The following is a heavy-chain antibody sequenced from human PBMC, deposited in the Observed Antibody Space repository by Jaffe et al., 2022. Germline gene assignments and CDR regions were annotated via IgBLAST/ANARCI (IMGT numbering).Heavy chain of an antibody. V-gene: IGHV4-61*02. CDR2: IYTSGST. J-gene: IGHJ3*02. D-gene: IGHD6-19*01. Sequence: QVQLQESGPGLVKPSQTLSLTCTVSGGSISSGSYYWSWIRQPAGKGLEWIGRIYTSGSTNYNPSLKSRVTISVDTSKNQFSLKLSSVTAADTAVYYCARVGLGLKSLRGAFDIWGQGTMVTVSS. CDR3: ARVGLGLKSLRGAFDI. CDR1: GGSISSGSYY.